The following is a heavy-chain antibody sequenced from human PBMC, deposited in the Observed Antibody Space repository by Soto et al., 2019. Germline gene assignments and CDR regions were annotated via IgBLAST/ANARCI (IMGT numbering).Heavy chain of an antibody. V-gene: IGHV1-69*08. D-gene: IGHD1-26*01. Sequence: QVQLVQSGAEVKKPGSSVKVSCKASGGTFSSYTISWVRQAPGQGLEWMGRIIPILGIANYAQKFQGRVTITADKSTSTAYMELSSLRSEDTAVYYCAREGTFSGSLRYWGQGTLVTVSS. CDR3: AREGTFSGSLRY. CDR2: IIPILGIA. CDR1: GGTFSSYT. J-gene: IGHJ4*02.